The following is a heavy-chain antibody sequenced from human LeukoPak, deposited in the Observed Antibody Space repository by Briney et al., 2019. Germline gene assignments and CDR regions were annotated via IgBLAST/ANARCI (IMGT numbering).Heavy chain of an antibody. J-gene: IGHJ2*01. CDR1: GGSISGYY. D-gene: IGHD2-2*01. CDR3: ARNIVVVPAARHWYFDL. V-gene: IGHV4-59*01. Sequence: SSETLSLTCTVSGGSISGYYWSWIRQPPGKGLEWIGYIYYSGSTNYNPSLKSRVTISVDTSKNQFSLKLSSVTAADTAVYYCARNIVVVPAARHWYFDLWGRGTLVTVSS. CDR2: IYYSGST.